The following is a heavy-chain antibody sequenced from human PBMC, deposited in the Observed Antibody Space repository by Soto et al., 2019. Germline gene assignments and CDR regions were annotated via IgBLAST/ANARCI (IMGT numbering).Heavy chain of an antibody. CDR1: GGTFSSYA. D-gene: IGHD5-12*01. CDR2: IIVIFGTA. V-gene: IGHV1-69*12. Sequence: QVQLVQSGAEVKKPGSSVKVSCKASGGTFSSYAISWVRQAPGQGLEWMGGIIVIFGTANYALMFQGRVSITADESTSTVYMDLSSVNSEDTALYYCARAVEMATIRSRFDPWRQGTLVTVSS. J-gene: IGHJ5*02. CDR3: ARAVEMATIRSRFDP.